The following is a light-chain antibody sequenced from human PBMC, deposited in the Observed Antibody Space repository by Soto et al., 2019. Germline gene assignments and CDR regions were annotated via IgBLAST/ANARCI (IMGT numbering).Light chain of an antibody. CDR2: AAS. Sequence: DIQMTQSPSSLSASVGDRVTMACRTSQSISSYLIWYHHKPGIAHKLLIYAASSLQSGVPSRFSGSGSGTDFALTISSLQPEYFATYYCQQSYSTLITFGQGTRLEIK. CDR1: QSISSY. CDR3: QQSYSTLIT. V-gene: IGKV1-39*01. J-gene: IGKJ5*01.